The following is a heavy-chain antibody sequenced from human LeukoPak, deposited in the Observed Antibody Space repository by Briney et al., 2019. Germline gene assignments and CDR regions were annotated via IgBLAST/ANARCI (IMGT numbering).Heavy chain of an antibody. J-gene: IGHJ6*02. CDR2: INHSGST. D-gene: IGHD3-10*01. CDR1: GGSFSGYY. V-gene: IGHV4-34*01. Sequence: SGTLSLTCAVYGGSFSGYYWSWIRQPPGKGLEWIGEINHSGSTNYNPSLKSRVTISVDTSKNQFSLKLSSVTAADTAVYYCARGGRGTMVRGVIRSGRLDVWGQGTTVTVSS. CDR3: ARGGRGTMVRGVIRSGRLDV.